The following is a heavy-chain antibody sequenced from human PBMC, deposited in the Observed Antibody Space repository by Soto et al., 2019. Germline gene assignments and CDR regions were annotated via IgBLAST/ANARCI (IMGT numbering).Heavy chain of an antibody. J-gene: IGHJ4*02. CDR3: ARAGGGYSYGLDY. Sequence: EVQLVASGGGLIQPGGSLRRSCAASGFTVSSNYMSWVRQAPGTRLEWVSVIYSGGSTYYADSVRGRFTISSDNSKNTLYLQMNSLRAEDTAVYYCARAGGGYSYGLDYWGQGTLVTVSS. D-gene: IGHD5-18*01. CDR2: IYSGGST. V-gene: IGHV3-53*01. CDR1: GFTVSSNY.